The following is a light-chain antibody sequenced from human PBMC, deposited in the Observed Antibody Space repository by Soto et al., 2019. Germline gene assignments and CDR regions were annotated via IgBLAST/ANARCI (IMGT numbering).Light chain of an antibody. V-gene: IGKV3-20*01. CDR3: QQYGSSPT. J-gene: IGKJ2*01. CDR1: QSVSSSY. CDR2: GAS. Sequence: EILLTQSPGTLSLPPGERATLSCRASQSVSSSYLAWYQQKPGQAPRLLIYGASSRATGIPDTFSGSGSGTDFTLTISRLEPEDFAVYYCQQYGSSPTFGQGTKLEI.